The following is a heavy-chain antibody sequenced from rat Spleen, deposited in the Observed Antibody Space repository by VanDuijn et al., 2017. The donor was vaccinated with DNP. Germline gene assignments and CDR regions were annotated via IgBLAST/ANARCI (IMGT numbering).Heavy chain of an antibody. CDR2: ITTGGEIT. D-gene: IGHD4-1*01. J-gene: IGHJ2*01. Sequence: EVQLVESGGDPVQPGRSLTLSCVVSGFTFNKDWMTWVRQVPGKGLEWIASITTGGEITYYPDSVKGRFTISSDHATNTLYLRLNSLRSEDTAIYYCAGGFGWFAYWGQGVMVTVSS. V-gene: IGHV5-31*01. CDR3: AGGFGWFAY. CDR1: GFTFNKDW.